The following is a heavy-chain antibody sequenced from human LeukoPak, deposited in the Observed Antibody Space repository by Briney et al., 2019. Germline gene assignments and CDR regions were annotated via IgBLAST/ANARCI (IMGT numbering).Heavy chain of an antibody. CDR3: AKDGTRELLWFGGSVDY. CDR2: IRYDGSNK. J-gene: IGHJ4*02. CDR1: GFTFSSYG. Sequence: GGSLRLSCAASGFTFSSYGIHWVRQAPGKGLEWVAFIRYDGSNKYYADSEKGRFTISRDNSKNTLYLQMNSLRAEDTAVYYCAKDGTRELLWFGGSVDYWGQGTLVTVSS. V-gene: IGHV3-30*02. D-gene: IGHD3-10*01.